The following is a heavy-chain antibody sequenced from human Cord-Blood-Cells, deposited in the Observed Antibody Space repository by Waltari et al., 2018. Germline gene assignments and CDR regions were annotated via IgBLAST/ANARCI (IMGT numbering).Heavy chain of an antibody. V-gene: IGHV3-53*01. CDR1: GFTASRHY. CDR2: IYSGGST. D-gene: IGHD2-21*02. J-gene: IGHJ4*02. Sequence: EVQLVESVGGLIQPGGSLRLSCAASGFTASRHYMSWVPQAPGKGLEWVSVIYSGGSTYYADSVKGRFTISRDNSKNTLYLQMNSLRAEDTAVYYCARGGAYCGGDCYLFWGQGTLVTVSS. CDR3: ARGGAYCGGDCYLF.